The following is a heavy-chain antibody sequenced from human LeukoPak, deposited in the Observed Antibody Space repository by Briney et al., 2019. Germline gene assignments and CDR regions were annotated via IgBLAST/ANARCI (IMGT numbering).Heavy chain of an antibody. CDR2: MNPNSGNT. Sequence: ASVKVSCKASGGTFSSYAINWVRQATGQGREWMGWMNPNSGNTGYAQKFQGRVTITRNTSISTAYMELSSLRSEDTAVYYCARGRGRAYGSGKAYYFDYWGQGTLVTVSS. CDR1: GGTFSSYA. D-gene: IGHD3-10*01. CDR3: ARGRGRAYGSGKAYYFDY. V-gene: IGHV1-8*03. J-gene: IGHJ4*02.